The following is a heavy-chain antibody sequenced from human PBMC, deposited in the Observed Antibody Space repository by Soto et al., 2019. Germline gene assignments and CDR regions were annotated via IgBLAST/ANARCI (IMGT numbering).Heavy chain of an antibody. CDR2: IYWDDDE. J-gene: IGHJ4*02. Sequence: QITLKESGPTLVKPTQTLTLTCSFSRFSLSSSGVAVGWIRQPPGKALEWLALIYWDDDERYSPSLQRRLTISKDTSKNQVVLRMTNMDPSDTGTYYCAHRRGAAAVAYWGQGTLVTVSS. V-gene: IGHV2-5*02. CDR1: RFSLSSSGVA. CDR3: AHRRGAAAVAY. D-gene: IGHD6-13*01.